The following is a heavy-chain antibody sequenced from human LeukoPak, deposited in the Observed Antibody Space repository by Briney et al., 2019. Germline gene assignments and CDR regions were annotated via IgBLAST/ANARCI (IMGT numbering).Heavy chain of an antibody. J-gene: IGHJ4*02. D-gene: IGHD6-19*01. CDR2: INPSGGST. CDR1: GYTFTSYY. Sequence: ASVKVSCKAAGYTFTSYYMHWVRQAPGQGLEWMGIINPSGGSTSYAQKFQGRVTMTRDTPTSTVYMELSSLRSEDTAVYYCARPSGYSSGWFDFDYWGQGTLVTVSS. V-gene: IGHV1-46*01. CDR3: ARPSGYSSGWFDFDY.